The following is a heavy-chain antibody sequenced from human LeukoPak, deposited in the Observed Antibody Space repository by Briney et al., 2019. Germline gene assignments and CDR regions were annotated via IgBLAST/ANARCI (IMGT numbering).Heavy chain of an antibody. Sequence: SETLSLTCTVSGGSISSYYWSWIRQPPGKGLEWIGYIYYSGSTNYNPSLKSRVTISVDTSKKQFSLKLRSVTAADTAIYYCARETAAAGSFIAINDYWGQGTLVTVSS. J-gene: IGHJ4*02. CDR3: ARETAAAGSFIAINDY. CDR1: GGSISSYY. CDR2: IYYSGST. V-gene: IGHV4-59*12. D-gene: IGHD6-13*01.